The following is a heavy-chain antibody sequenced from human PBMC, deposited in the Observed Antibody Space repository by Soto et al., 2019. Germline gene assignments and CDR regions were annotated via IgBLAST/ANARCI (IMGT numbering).Heavy chain of an antibody. CDR2: ISYDGSNK. Sequence: GSLRLSCAASGFTFSSYARHWVRQSPGKGLEWVAVISYDGSNKYYADSVKGRFTISRDNSKNTLYLQMNSLRAEDTAVFYCARDRLDVVVPAAILAYWGPGNMVTVSS. CDR1: GFTFSSYA. D-gene: IGHD2-2*02. V-gene: IGHV3-30-3*01. J-gene: IGHJ4*02. CDR3: ARDRLDVVVPAAILAY.